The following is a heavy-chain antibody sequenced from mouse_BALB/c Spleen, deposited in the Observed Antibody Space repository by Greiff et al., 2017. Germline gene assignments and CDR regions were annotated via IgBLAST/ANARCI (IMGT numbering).Heavy chain of an antibody. CDR2: INPYNDGT. D-gene: IGHD1-1*01. V-gene: IGHV1-14*01. J-gene: IGHJ4*01. Sequence: EVQLHQSGPELVKPGASVKMSCKASGYTFTSYVMHWVKQKPGQGLEWIGYINPYNDGTKYNEKFKGKATLTSDKSSSTAYMELSSLTSEDSAVYYCAREFYYGSVYAMDYWGQGTSVTVSS. CDR3: AREFYYGSVYAMDY. CDR1: GYTFTSYV.